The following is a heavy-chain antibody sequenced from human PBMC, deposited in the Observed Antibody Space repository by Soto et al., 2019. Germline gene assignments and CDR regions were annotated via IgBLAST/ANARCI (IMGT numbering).Heavy chain of an antibody. CDR1: GGSISSGGYY. V-gene: IGHV4-31*03. CDR2: IYYSGST. J-gene: IGHJ4*02. CDR3: ARVGVLVSAIRYSNYFDY. Sequence: QVQLQESGPGLVKPSQTLSLTCTVSGGSISSGGYYWSWIRQHPGKGLEWIGYIYYSGSTYYNPSLKSRVTISVDTSKNQCSLKLSSVTAADTAVYYCARVGVLVSAIRYSNYFDYWGQGTLVTVSS. D-gene: IGHD4-4*01.